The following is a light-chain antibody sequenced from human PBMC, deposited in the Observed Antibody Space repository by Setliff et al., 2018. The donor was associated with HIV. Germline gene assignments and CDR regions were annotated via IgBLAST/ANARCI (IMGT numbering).Light chain of an antibody. CDR3: ASYAGDDLYL. CDR2: EVS. CDR1: TSDIGSYNY. V-gene: IGLV2-8*01. Sequence: QSVLGQPPAASGSLGQLVTISCTGTTSDIGSYNYVSWYQQHPGKAPKLIIFEVSRRPSEVPDRFSGSKSGSTASLTVSGLQPEDEADYYCASYAGDDLYLIGPGTKVTVL. J-gene: IGLJ1*01.